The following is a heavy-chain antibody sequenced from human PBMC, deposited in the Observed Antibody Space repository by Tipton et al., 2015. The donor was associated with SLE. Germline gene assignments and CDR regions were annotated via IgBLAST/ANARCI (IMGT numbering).Heavy chain of an antibody. J-gene: IGHJ4*02. CDR3: AREDGSSWNYY. Sequence: LRLSCAVYGGSFSGYYWNWIRQPPGKGLEWIGKVNHSVSTNYNPSLKSRVTISVDTSKNQFSLKLSSVTAADTAVYYCAREDGSSWNYYWGQGTLVTVSS. CDR1: GGSFSGYY. D-gene: IGHD6-13*01. CDR2: VNHSVST. V-gene: IGHV4-34*01.